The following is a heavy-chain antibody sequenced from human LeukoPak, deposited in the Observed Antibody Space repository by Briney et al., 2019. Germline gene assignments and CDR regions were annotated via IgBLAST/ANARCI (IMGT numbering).Heavy chain of an antibody. D-gene: IGHD3-10*01. Sequence: PVKVSCKASGGTFGGYAISWVRQAPGQGLEWMGGILPSFGATKYSQKFQDRVTITADVSTTTVYMDLTSLSSEDTALYYCARPLNTMVRGITTATDFFSYAMDVWGQGTAVTVSS. V-gene: IGHV1-69*13. J-gene: IGHJ6*02. CDR1: GGTFGGYA. CDR2: ILPSFGAT. CDR3: ARPLNTMVRGITTATDFFSYAMDV.